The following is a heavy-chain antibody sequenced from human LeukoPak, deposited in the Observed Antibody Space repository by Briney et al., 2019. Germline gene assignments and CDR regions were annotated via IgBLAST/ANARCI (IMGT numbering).Heavy chain of an antibody. CDR2: MNPNSGNT. Sequence: GASVKVSCKASGYTFTSYGISWVRQAPGQGLEWMGWMNPNSGNTGYAQKFQGRVTMTRNTSISTAYMELSSLRSEDTAVYYCARGVGVAATNWFDPWGQGTLVTVSS. J-gene: IGHJ5*02. CDR1: GYTFTSYG. CDR3: ARGVGVAATNWFDP. D-gene: IGHD2-15*01. V-gene: IGHV1-8*02.